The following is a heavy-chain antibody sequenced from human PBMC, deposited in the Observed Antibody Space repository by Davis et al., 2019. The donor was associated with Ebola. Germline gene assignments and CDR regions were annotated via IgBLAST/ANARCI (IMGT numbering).Heavy chain of an antibody. CDR2: IIPIFGTA. CDR3: ARGITMVRGVTWFDP. J-gene: IGHJ5*02. CDR1: GYTFTSYG. V-gene: IGHV1-18*01. Sequence: AASVKVSCKASGYTFTSYGISWVRQAPGQGLEWMGGIIPIFGTANYAQKLQGRVPMTTDTSTSTAYMELRSLRSDDTAVYYCARGITMVRGVTWFDPWGQGTLVTVSS. D-gene: IGHD3-10*01.